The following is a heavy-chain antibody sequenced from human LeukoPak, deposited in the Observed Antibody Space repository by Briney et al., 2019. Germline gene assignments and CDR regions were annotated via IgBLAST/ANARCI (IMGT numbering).Heavy chain of an antibody. CDR3: ARQVYGSGSYSFDY. Sequence: GESLKISCTSSGYSFTSYWIGWVRQLPGKGLECMGIIYPGDSDTRYSPSFQGQVTISADKSISTAYLQWSSLKASDTAMYYCARQVYGSGSYSFDYWGQGTLVTVSS. J-gene: IGHJ4*02. V-gene: IGHV5-51*01. CDR1: GYSFTSYW. CDR2: IYPGDSDT. D-gene: IGHD3-10*01.